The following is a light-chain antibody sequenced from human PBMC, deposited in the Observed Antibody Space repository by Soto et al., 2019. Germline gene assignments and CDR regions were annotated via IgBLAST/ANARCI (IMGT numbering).Light chain of an antibody. V-gene: IGKV1-33*01. CDR2: DAS. CDR3: QQYDNLSGLT. CDR1: QDLSNY. J-gene: IGKJ4*01. Sequence: DIQMTQSPSSLSASVGDRVTITCQASQDLSNYLNWYQQKPGKAPKLLIYDASNLETGVPSRFSGSGSGTDFTFTISSLQPEDIATYYCQQYDNLSGLTFGGGTKVEIK.